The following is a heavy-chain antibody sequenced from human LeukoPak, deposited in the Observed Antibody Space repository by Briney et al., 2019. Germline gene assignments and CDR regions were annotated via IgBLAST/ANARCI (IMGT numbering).Heavy chain of an antibody. J-gene: IGHJ4*02. CDR3: ARSAGAYNYDFWSGYHFDY. CDR1: GFTFSDYY. CDR2: ISSSGSTI. V-gene: IGHV3-11*04. Sequence: GGSLRLSCAASGFTFSDYYMSWIRQAPGKGLEWVSYISSSGSTIYYADSVKGRFTISRGNAKNSLYLQMNSLRAEDTAVYYCARSAGAYNYDFWSGYHFDYWGQGTLVTVSS. D-gene: IGHD3-3*01.